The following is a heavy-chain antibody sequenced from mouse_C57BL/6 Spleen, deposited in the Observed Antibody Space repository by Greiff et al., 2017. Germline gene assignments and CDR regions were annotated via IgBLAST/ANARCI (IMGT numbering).Heavy chain of an antibody. CDR2: ISDGGSYT. CDR3: ARYDHY. CDR1: GFTFSSYA. D-gene: IGHD2-3*01. J-gene: IGHJ2*01. Sequence: EVMLVESGGGLVKPGGSLKLSCAASGFTFSSYAMAWVRQTPEKRLEWVATISDGGSYTYYPDNVKGRFTISRDNAKNNLYLQMSHLKSEDTAMYDCARYDHYWGQGTTLTVSS. V-gene: IGHV5-4*03.